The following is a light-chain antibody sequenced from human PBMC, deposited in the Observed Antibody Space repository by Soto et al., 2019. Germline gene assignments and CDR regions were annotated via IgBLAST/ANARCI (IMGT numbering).Light chain of an antibody. V-gene: IGKV3-15*01. CDR3: EQYYDYPPLI. Sequence: EIVMTQSPATLWVSPGERATISCRASRNINRKLAWYQQKPGQAPRLLISGASTRATGIPARFSGSGSGTEFTLTISSLQSEDFAVYYCEQYYDYPPLIFGGGTKVEIK. J-gene: IGKJ4*01. CDR2: GAS. CDR1: RNINRK.